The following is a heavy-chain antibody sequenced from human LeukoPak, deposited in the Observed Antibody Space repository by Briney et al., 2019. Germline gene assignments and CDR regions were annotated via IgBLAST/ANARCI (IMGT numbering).Heavy chain of an antibody. V-gene: IGHV3-11*04. CDR1: GFIFSDYH. CDR2: ISSSGSTI. J-gene: IGHJ4*02. CDR3: ARDHCSSTSCYLSAYYFDY. D-gene: IGHD2-2*01. Sequence: GGSVSLLCAASGFIFSDYHMSWSLHARGKGLERASYISSSGSTIYYADSVKGRFTISRDNAKNTLYLQMNSLRAEDTAVYYCARDHCSSTSCYLSAYYFDYWGQGTLVTVSS.